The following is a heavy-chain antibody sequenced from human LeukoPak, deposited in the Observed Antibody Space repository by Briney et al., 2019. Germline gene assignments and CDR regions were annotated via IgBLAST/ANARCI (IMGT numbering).Heavy chain of an antibody. D-gene: IGHD4-17*01. J-gene: IGHJ5*01. Sequence: PGGSLRLSCAVSGFTFSRYWMTCVRQAPGGGLEWVANIKQDGSEKNYVDSVKGRFTISRDNAKISLYLQMNSLRGDDTAVYYCARASTVATGWLDSWGQGTLVTVSS. CDR1: GFTFSRYW. CDR2: IKQDGSEK. V-gene: IGHV3-7*01. CDR3: ARASTVATGWLDS.